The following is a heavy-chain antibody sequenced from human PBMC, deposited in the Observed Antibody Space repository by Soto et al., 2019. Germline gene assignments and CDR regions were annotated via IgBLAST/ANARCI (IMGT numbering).Heavy chain of an antibody. CDR1: GFTFSDYF. Sequence: GGSLRLSCAASGFTFSDYFMTWIRQAPGKGLEWIAYISGSGSTIFYTDSVKGRFTISRDNAKNSLYLQMNSLRAEDTAVYYCARAPLGSGNWFDPWGQGTLVTVS. CDR3: ARAPLGSGNWFDP. J-gene: IGHJ5*02. CDR2: ISGSGSTI. D-gene: IGHD3-10*01. V-gene: IGHV3-11*01.